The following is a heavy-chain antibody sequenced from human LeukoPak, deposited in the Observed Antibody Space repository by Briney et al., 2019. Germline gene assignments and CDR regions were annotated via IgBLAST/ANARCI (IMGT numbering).Heavy chain of an antibody. D-gene: IGHD6-19*01. V-gene: IGHV5-51*01. Sequence: GESLKISCKGSGYSFTNYWIGWVRQMPGKGLEWMGIIYPGDSDTRYSPSFRGQVTISADKSISTAYLQWSSLKASDTAMYYCARHLAVADTLNYGMDVWGQGTTVIVSS. CDR2: IYPGDSDT. CDR3: ARHLAVADTLNYGMDV. CDR1: GYSFTNYW. J-gene: IGHJ6*02.